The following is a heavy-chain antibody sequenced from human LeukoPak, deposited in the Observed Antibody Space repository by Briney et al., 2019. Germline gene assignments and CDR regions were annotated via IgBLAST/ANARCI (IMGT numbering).Heavy chain of an antibody. D-gene: IGHD3-16*02. J-gene: IGHJ4*02. V-gene: IGHV3-49*04. CDR1: GFIFGDYA. Sequence: PGRSLRLSCTASGFIFGDYAMSWVRQAPGKGLEWVGFIRSKAYGGTTEYAASVKGRFTISRDDSKSIAYLQMNSLKTEDTAVYYCEGVGYRGPLVYWGQGTLVTVSS. CDR3: EGVGYRGPLVY. CDR2: IRSKAYGGTT.